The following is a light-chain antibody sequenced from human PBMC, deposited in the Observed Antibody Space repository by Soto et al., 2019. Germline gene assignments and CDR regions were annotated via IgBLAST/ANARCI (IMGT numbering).Light chain of an antibody. V-gene: IGKV1-27*01. CDR1: QDISNS. J-gene: IGKJ4*01. CDR2: ATS. Sequence: DIQMTQSPSSLSASVGDRVTITCRASQDISNSLAWYQQKPGEVPKVLIYATSLLQSGVTARFSCSGSGTDFTLPITRLQPEDVATYYCQTDHRAPLTFGGGTKVEI. CDR3: QTDHRAPLT.